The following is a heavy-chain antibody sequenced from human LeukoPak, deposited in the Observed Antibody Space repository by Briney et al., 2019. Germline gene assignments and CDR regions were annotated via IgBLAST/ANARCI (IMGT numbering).Heavy chain of an antibody. V-gene: IGHV1-2*02. CDR1: GYTFTGYY. CDR2: INPNSGGT. CDR3: ARTQWEILPPLIY. D-gene: IGHD1-26*01. Sequence: ASVKVSCTSSGYTFTGYYMHWVRQAPGQGLERMGWINPNSGGTNYAQIFQGRVTMTRDTYISTAYMELSRLRSDDTAVYYCARTQWEILPPLIYWGQGTLVTVSS. J-gene: IGHJ4*02.